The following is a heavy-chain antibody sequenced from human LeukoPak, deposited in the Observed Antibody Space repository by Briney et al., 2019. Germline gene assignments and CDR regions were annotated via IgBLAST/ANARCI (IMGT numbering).Heavy chain of an antibody. V-gene: IGHV3-30-3*01. J-gene: IGHJ4*02. Sequence: GGSLRLSCAASGFTFRSYAMHWVRQAPGKGLEWVAVVSSDGSIKFYPDSVKGRFTVSRDNSKNTLYLQMDSLRAEDTAVYYCARARFFDFWGQGTLVTVSS. CDR2: VSSDGSIK. CDR3: ARARFFDF. CDR1: GFTFRSYA.